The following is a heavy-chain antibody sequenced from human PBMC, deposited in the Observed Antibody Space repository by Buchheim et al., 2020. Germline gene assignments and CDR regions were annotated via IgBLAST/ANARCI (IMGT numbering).Heavy chain of an antibody. J-gene: IGHJ3*02. CDR2: LSGSGDKT. Sequence: EVQLLESGGGLVQPGGSLRLSCAASQFTFSIYAMSWVRQAPGKGLEWVSGLSGSGDKTSYADSVKGRFTISRDNFKNTLFLQMNSLRVEDTAVYYCAKPGSSYGDLLSAFDIWGQGT. D-gene: IGHD4-17*01. CDR3: AKPGSSYGDLLSAFDI. CDR1: QFTFSIYA. V-gene: IGHV3-23*01.